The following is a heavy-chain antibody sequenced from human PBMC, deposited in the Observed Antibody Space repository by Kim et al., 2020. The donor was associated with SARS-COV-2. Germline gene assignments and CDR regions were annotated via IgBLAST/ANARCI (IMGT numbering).Heavy chain of an antibody. CDR3: AKDLGHYYGSGSYYNTAFDY. CDR1: GFTFSSYA. Sequence: GGSLRLSCAAPGFTFSSYAMSWVRQAPGKGLEWVSAISGSGGSTYYADSVKGRFTISRDNSKNTLYLQMNSLRAEDTAVYYCAKDLGHYYGSGSYYNTAFDYWGQGTLVTVSS. D-gene: IGHD3-10*01. CDR2: ISGSGGST. V-gene: IGHV3-23*01. J-gene: IGHJ4*02.